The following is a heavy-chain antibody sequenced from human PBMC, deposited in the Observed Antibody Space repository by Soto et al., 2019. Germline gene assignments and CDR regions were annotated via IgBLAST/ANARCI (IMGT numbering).Heavy chain of an antibody. CDR3: ARDRAYDSSGYCLDV. Sequence: PSETLSLTCTVSGGSISSGDYYWGWIRQPPGKGLEWIGYIYYSGSTYYNPSLKSRFTISVDTSKNQFSLKLSSVTAADTAVYYCARDRAYDSSGYCLDVWGQGTTVTVSS. CDR1: GGSISSGDYY. V-gene: IGHV4-30-4*01. J-gene: IGHJ6*02. D-gene: IGHD3-22*01. CDR2: IYYSGST.